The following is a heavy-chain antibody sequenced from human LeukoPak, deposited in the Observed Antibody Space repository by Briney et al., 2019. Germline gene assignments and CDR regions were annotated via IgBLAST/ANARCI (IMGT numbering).Heavy chain of an antibody. V-gene: IGHV1-2*02. J-gene: IGHJ4*02. CDR2: INPNSGGT. D-gene: IGHD2-2*01. Sequence: GASVKVSCKASGYTFTGYYMHWVRQAPGQGLEWMGWINPNSGGTNYAQKFQGRVTMTRDTSISTAYMELSRLRSDDTAVYYCAREVVVPVVRYFDYWGQGTLVTVSS. CDR1: GYTFTGYY. CDR3: AREVVVPVVRYFDY.